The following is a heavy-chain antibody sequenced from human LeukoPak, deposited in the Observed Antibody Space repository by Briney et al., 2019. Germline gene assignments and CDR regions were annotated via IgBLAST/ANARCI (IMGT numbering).Heavy chain of an antibody. D-gene: IGHD2-2*01. J-gene: IGHJ6*02. CDR2: ISYDGSNK. CDR3: AKDIVVVPAAIYGMDV. V-gene: IGHV3-30*18. CDR1: GFTFSSYG. Sequence: GGSLRLSCAASGFTFSSYGMHWVRQAPGKGLEWVAVISYDGSNKYYADSVKGRFTISRDNSKNTLYLQMNSLRAEDTAVYYCAKDIVVVPAAIYGMDVWDQGTTVTVSS.